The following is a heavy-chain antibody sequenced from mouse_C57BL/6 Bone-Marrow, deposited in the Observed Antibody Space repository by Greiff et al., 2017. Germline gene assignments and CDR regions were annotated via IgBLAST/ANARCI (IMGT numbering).Heavy chain of an antibody. V-gene: IGHV5-4*03. J-gene: IGHJ2*01. CDR2: ISDGGSYT. CDR1: GFTFSSYA. CDR3: ARTNWDDHYFDY. D-gene: IGHD4-1*01. Sequence: EVNVVESGGGLVKPGGSLKLSCAASGFTFSSYAMSWVRQTPEKRLEWVATISDGGSYTYYPDNVKGRFTISRDNAKNNLYLQMSHLKSEDTAMYYCARTNWDDHYFDYWGQGTTLTVSS.